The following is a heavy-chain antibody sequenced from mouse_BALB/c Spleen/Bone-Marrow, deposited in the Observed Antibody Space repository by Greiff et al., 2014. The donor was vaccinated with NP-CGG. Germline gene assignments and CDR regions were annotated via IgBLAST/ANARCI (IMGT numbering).Heavy chain of an antibody. D-gene: IGHD2-4*01. CDR2: IYPGDFTT. V-gene: IGHV1S56*01. CDR1: GYTFTSFY. CDR3: ARKSQRAYDSMIY. J-gene: IGHJ4*01. Sequence: LVESGPELVKPGASVRISCKASGYTFTSFYIYWVRQRPGQGLEWIGWIYPGDFTTKYNEKFKGKATLTADKSSTTASMQLSSLTSEDSAVYFCARKSQRAYDSMIYWGQGTSVTVSS.